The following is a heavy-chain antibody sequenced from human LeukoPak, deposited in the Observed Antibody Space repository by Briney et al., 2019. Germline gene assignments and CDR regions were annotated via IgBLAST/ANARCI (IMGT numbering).Heavy chain of an antibody. CDR3: ARDRVVVPAAFDY. Sequence: ASVKVSCKASGYTFTGHYMHWVRQAPGQGLEWMGWINPNSGGTNYAQKFQGRVTMTRDTSISTAYMELSRLRSDDTAVYYCARDRVVVPAAFDYWGQGTLVTVSS. D-gene: IGHD2-2*01. V-gene: IGHV1-2*02. CDR1: GYTFTGHY. CDR2: INPNSGGT. J-gene: IGHJ4*02.